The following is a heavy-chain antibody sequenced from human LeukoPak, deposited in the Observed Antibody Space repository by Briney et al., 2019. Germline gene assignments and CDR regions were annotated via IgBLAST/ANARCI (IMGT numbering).Heavy chain of an antibody. J-gene: IGHJ4*02. D-gene: IGHD3-10*01. CDR2: INHSGST. CDR1: GGSFSGYY. Sequence: SETLSLTCAVYGGSFSGYYWSWIRQPPGKGLEWIGEINHSGSTNYNPSLKSRVTISVDTSKNQFSLKLSSVTAADTAVYYCARGPAGSGSYRIGRRSGYFDYWGQGTLVTVSS. V-gene: IGHV4-34*01. CDR3: ARGPAGSGSYRIGRRSGYFDY.